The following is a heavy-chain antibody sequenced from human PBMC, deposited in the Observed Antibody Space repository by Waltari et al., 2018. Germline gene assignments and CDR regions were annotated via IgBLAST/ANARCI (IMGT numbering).Heavy chain of an antibody. D-gene: IGHD3-22*01. J-gene: IGHJ4*02. Sequence: QLQLQESGPGLVKPSETLSLTCTVSGDSISSSRYYWGWIRQPPGKGLEWIGSMYSSGGTFYPPSLKSRVTISVDTPKNQFSLRLSSVTAADTAVYYCVRRSYYEGFDYWGQGTLVTVSS. V-gene: IGHV4-39*01. CDR3: VRRSYYEGFDY. CDR2: MYSSGGT. CDR1: GDSISSSRYY.